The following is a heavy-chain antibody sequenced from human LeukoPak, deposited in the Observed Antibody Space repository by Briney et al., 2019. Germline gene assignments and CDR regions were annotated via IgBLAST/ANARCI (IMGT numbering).Heavy chain of an antibody. CDR1: GFSLSGYW. CDR2: NNGDGSTT. V-gene: IGHV3-74*01. CDR3: ARDPRNIGLAP. Sequence: GGSLRLSCVASGFSLSGYWMYWVRQAPGKGLLYISRNNGDGSTTNYADVVKGRFTMSRDNVKNTLYLQMNSLRVEDTAVYYCARDPRNIGLAPWGQGTLVTVSS. J-gene: IGHJ5*02. D-gene: IGHD5-12*01.